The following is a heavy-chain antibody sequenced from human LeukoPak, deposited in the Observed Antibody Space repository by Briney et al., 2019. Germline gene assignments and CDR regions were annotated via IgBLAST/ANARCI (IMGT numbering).Heavy chain of an antibody. CDR3: ASGGFGEFEPDY. CDR2: ISGSGGST. D-gene: IGHD3-10*01. Sequence: PGGSLRLSCAASGFTFSSYAMSWVRQAPGKGLEWVSAISGSGGSTYYADSVKGRFTISRDNSKNTLYLQMNSLRAEDTAVYYCASGGFGEFEPDYWGQGTLVTVSS. CDR1: GFTFSSYA. V-gene: IGHV3-23*01. J-gene: IGHJ4*02.